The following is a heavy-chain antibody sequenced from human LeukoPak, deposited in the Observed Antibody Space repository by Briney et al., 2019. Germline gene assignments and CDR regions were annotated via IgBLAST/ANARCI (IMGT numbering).Heavy chain of an antibody. Sequence: SETLSLTCAVYGGSFSGYYWSWIRQPPGKGLEWIGEINHSGSTNYNPSLKSRVTISVDTSRNQFSLKLSSVTAADTAVYYCARRHSSGSVDYWGQGTLVTVSS. CDR3: ARRHSSGSVDY. J-gene: IGHJ4*02. CDR2: INHSGST. D-gene: IGHD3-22*01. CDR1: GGSFSGYY. V-gene: IGHV4-34*01.